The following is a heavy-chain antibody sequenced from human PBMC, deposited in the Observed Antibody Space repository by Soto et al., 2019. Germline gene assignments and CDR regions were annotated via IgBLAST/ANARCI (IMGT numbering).Heavy chain of an antibody. CDR1: GYSFTSNW. Sequence: GESLKISFKGSGYSFTSNWIGWVRQMPGKGLEWMGIIYPGDSDTRYSPSFQGQVTISADKSISTAYLQWSSLKASDTAMYYCARHRDEYSSSSCYYYGMDVWGQGTTVTVSS. D-gene: IGHD6-6*01. CDR2: IYPGDSDT. CDR3: ARHRDEYSSSSCYYYGMDV. J-gene: IGHJ6*02. V-gene: IGHV5-51*01.